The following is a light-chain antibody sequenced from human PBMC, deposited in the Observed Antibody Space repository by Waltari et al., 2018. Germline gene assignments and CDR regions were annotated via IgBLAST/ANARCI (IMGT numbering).Light chain of an antibody. CDR3: QPYYDIPWT. CDR1: QSVLYRSNSQDY. J-gene: IGKJ1*01. CDR2: WAS. Sequence: DIVMTQSPDSLAVSLGERVTINCKSSQSVLYRSNSQDYLAWYQQKPGQPPKVLIYWASARESGVPDRFSGSESGTDFTLTISSLQAEDVAVYYCQPYYDIPWTFGQGTKVEIK. V-gene: IGKV4-1*01.